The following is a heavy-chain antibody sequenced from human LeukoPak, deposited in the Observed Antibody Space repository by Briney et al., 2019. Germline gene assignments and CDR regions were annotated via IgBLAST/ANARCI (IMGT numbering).Heavy chain of an antibody. CDR2: IYYSGST. Sequence: SETLSLTCTVSGGSISSSSYYWGWIRQPPGKGLEWIGSIYYSGSTSYNPSLKSRVTMSVDTSKNQISLQLSSVTAADTAVYYCARDHGRVATTYYFDYWGQGTLVTVSS. D-gene: IGHD5-12*01. J-gene: IGHJ4*02. V-gene: IGHV4-39*07. CDR3: ARDHGRVATTYYFDY. CDR1: GGSISSSSYY.